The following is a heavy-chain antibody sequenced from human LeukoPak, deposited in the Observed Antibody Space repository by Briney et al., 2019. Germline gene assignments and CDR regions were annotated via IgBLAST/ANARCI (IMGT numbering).Heavy chain of an antibody. V-gene: IGHV4-59*08. CDR3: ARRLGGTSTGFDY. D-gene: IGHD2-2*01. Sequence: SETLSLTCTVSGGSISSYYWSWIRQPPGKGLEWIGSIHYSGSTTYNPSLKSRVTISVDTSKNQFSLKLSSVTAADTVVYYCARRLGGTSTGFDYWGQGTLVTVSS. J-gene: IGHJ4*02. CDR1: GGSISSYY. CDR2: IHYSGST.